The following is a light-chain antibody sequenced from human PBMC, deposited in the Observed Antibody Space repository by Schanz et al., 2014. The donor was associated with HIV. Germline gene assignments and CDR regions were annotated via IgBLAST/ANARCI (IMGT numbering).Light chain of an antibody. CDR2: SAS. Sequence: EIVLTQSPVILSLSPGERATLSCRASQTVSSNSLGWYQQKRGQVPRLLIYSASNRATGIPDRFSGGESGTDFTLTISRVEPEDYAVYYCQQYGSSPWTFGQGTRVDVK. J-gene: IGKJ1*01. CDR1: QTVSSNS. CDR3: QQYGSSPWT. V-gene: IGKV3-20*01.